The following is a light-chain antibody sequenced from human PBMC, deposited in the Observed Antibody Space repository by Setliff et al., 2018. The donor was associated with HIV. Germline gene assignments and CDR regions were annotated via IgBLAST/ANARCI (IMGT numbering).Light chain of an antibody. V-gene: IGLV2-18*02. CDR2: DVT. CDR1: SSDVGGYNS. Sequence: LTQPPSVSGSPGQSVTISCTGTSSDVGGYNSVSWYQQSPGTAPKLMISDVTTRPSGVPDRFSGSKSGNTASLTISRLRAEDEADYYCSSYTSANTWVFGTGTKVTVL. J-gene: IGLJ1*01. CDR3: SSYTSANTWV.